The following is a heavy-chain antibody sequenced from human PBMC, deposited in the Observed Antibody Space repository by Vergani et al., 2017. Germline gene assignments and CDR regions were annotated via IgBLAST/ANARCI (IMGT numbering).Heavy chain of an antibody. CDR3: ARGRYCSSTNCPSLLGDYGMDV. J-gene: IGHJ6*02. Sequence: QVQLQESGPGLVKPSQTLSLSCTVSGGSVRTSIGYYWTWIRQPAGKTLEWIGEIFSSGTTNYNPPFKNRVTMSVDTSKNQFSLKLNSVTAADTAVYYCARGRYCSSTNCPSLLGDYGMDVWGQGTTVTVSS. CDR2: IFSSGTT. D-gene: IGHD2-2*01. V-gene: IGHV4-61*02. CDR1: GGSVRTSIGYY.